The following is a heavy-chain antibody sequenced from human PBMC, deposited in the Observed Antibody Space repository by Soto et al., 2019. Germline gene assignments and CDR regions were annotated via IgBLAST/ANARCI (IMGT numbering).Heavy chain of an antibody. D-gene: IGHD1-26*01. CDR3: ARGKEWEQPSNHYYFEY. J-gene: IGHJ4*02. V-gene: IGHV1-69*06. CDR1: FLISA. Sequence: FLISAIAWVRQSPGQGLEWMGGIIPILGTIHIAQKFQCRVNFTADSSTSTAYMDLSSLRSEDTATYFCARGKEWEQPSNHYYFEYWGQGSQVMVSS. CDR2: IIPILGTI.